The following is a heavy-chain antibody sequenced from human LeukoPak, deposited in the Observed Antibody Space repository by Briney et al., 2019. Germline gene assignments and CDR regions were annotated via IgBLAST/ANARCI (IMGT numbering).Heavy chain of an antibody. CDR2: IYYSGST. V-gene: IGHV4-59*01. CDR1: GGSINSYY. J-gene: IGHJ4*02. D-gene: IGHD1-26*01. CDR3: AGLFHPALSGNYPFDY. Sequence: SETLSLTCTVSGGSINSYYWSWIRQPPGKGLEWIAYIYYSGSTSYNPSLKSRVTISVDTSKNQFSLKLNSVTAADTAMYYCAGLFHPALSGNYPFDYWGQGTLVTVSS.